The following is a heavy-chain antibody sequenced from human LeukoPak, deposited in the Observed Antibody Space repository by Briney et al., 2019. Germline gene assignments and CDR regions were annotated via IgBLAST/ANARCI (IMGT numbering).Heavy chain of an antibody. D-gene: IGHD6-19*01. Sequence: ASVKVSCKASGYTFTSYGISWVRQAPGQGLEWMGWISAYNGNTNYAQKLRGRVTMTTDTSTSTAYMELRSLRSDDTAVHYCARDDPDSSGWYEVDYWGQGTLVTVSP. CDR3: ARDDPDSSGWYEVDY. V-gene: IGHV1-18*04. CDR1: GYTFTSYG. J-gene: IGHJ4*02. CDR2: ISAYNGNT.